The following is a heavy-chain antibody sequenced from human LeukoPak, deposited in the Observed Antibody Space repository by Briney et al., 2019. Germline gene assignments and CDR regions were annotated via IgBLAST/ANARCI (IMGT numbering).Heavy chain of an antibody. D-gene: IGHD6-6*01. J-gene: IGHJ4*02. CDR1: GFTFDDYA. CDR3: ARDSLIAARPGIFDY. Sequence: GRSLRLSCAASGFTFDDYAMHWVRQAPGKGLEWVSGISWNSGSIGYADSVKGRFTISRDNAKNSLYLQMNSLRAEDTAVYYCARDSLIAARPGIFDYWGQGTLVTVSS. CDR2: ISWNSGSI. V-gene: IGHV3-9*01.